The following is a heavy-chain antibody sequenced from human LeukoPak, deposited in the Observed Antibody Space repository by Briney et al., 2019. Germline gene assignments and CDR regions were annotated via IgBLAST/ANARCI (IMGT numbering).Heavy chain of an antibody. CDR3: ARPHYDSSGYYYFDY. CDR1: GYSFTSYW. CDR2: IYPGDSDT. J-gene: IGHJ4*02. D-gene: IGHD3-22*01. V-gene: IGHV5-51*01. Sequence: GESLKISCKGSGYSFTSYWIGWVRQMPGEGLEWMGIIYPGDSDTRYSPSFQGQVTISADKSISTAYLQWSSLKASDTAMYYCARPHYDSSGYYYFDYWGQGTLVTVSS.